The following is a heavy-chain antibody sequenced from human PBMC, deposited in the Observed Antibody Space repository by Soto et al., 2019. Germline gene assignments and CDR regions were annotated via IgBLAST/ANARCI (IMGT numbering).Heavy chain of an antibody. CDR3: ARQNYYSGMDV. CDR1: GYTFTSYF. Sequence: ASVKVSCKASGYTFTSYFITWVRQAPGQGLEWMGWVSAYNGNANYAQTLYGRVTMTTDTSTSTAYMELRSLRFDDTAVYYCARQNYYSGMDVWCQGTTVTVSS. J-gene: IGHJ6*02. V-gene: IGHV1-18*01. CDR2: VSAYNGNA.